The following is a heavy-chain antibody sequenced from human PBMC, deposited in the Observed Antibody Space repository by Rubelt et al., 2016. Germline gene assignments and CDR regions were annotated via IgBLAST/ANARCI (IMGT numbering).Heavy chain of an antibody. Sequence: QVQLQQWGAGLLKPSETLSLTCAVYGGSFSGYYWSWIRQPPGKGLEWIGEINHSGSTNYNPSLKSRVTIAVETSKNQFYLKLSSVTAADTAVYYCARHSHNCSSTSCGLNWFDPWGQGTLVTVSS. D-gene: IGHD2-2*01. CDR3: ARHSHNCSSTSCGLNWFDP. CDR1: GGSFSGYY. J-gene: IGHJ5*02. V-gene: IGHV4-34*01. CDR2: INHSGST.